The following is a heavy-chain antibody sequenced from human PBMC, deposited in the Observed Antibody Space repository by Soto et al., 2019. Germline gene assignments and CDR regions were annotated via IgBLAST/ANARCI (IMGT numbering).Heavy chain of an antibody. CDR2: ISGSGGST. CDR1: GFTFSSYE. J-gene: IGHJ4*02. Sequence: GGSLRLSCAASGFTFSSYEMSWVRQAPGKGLEWVSAISGSGGSTYYADSVKGRFTISRDNSKNTLYLQMNSLRAEDTAVYYCAKDLSLMIVPTFDYWGQGTLVTVSS. V-gene: IGHV3-23*01. CDR3: AKDLSLMIVPTFDY. D-gene: IGHD3-22*01.